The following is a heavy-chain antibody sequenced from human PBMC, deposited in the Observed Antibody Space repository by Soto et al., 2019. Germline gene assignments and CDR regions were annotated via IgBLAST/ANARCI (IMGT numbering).Heavy chain of an antibody. CDR1: GETFPEYY. D-gene: IGHD2-21*02. CDR2: VNPSGGHT. J-gene: IGHJ4*02. V-gene: IGHV1-46*04. Sequence: QVQLMQSGAEVKKPGASVKVSCKASGETFPEYYIHWVRQAPGQGLEWMGTVNPSGGHTTYAQHLLGRVTMTRDTSTSTLYMELTSLTSDDSAIYSCARGGHVVVVTAALDYWGQGTLVTVSS. CDR3: ARGGHVVVVTAALDY.